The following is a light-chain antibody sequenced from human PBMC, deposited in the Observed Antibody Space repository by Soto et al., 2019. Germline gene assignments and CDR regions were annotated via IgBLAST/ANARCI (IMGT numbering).Light chain of an antibody. Sequence: DIVMTQSPLSLPVTPGEPASISCRSSQSLLYSNGYNYLDWYLQKPGQSPQLLIYLGSNRASGVPDRFSGSGSGTEFTLTISSLQSEDFAVYYCQQYNNWPLTFGQGTKVDIK. CDR3: QQYNNWPLT. CDR2: LGS. J-gene: IGKJ1*01. V-gene: IGKV2-28*01. CDR1: QSLLYSNGYNY.